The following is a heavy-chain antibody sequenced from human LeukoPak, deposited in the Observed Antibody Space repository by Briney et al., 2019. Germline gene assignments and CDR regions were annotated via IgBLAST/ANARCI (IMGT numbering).Heavy chain of an antibody. CDR1: GFTFSSYS. J-gene: IGHJ3*02. Sequence: GGSLRLSCAASGFTFSSYSMNWVRQAPGKGLEWVSSISSSSYIYYADSVKGRFTISRDNAKKSLYLQMNSLRAEDTAVYYCARGYSNYGYVFDIWGQGTMVTVSS. CDR2: ISSSSYI. D-gene: IGHD4-11*01. V-gene: IGHV3-21*01. CDR3: ARGYSNYGYVFDI.